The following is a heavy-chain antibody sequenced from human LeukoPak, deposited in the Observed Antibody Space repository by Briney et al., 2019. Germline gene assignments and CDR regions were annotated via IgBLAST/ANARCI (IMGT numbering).Heavy chain of an antibody. CDR3: ARGPIVVVTATPYYYYGMDV. CDR2: IHYSGST. J-gene: IGHJ6*02. Sequence: ASETLSLTCTVSGVSISSYYWSWIRQPPGKGLEWIGYIHYSGSTNYNPSLKSRVTISVDTSKNQFSLKLSSVTAADTAVYYCARGPIVVVTATPYYYYGMDVWGQGTTVTVSS. D-gene: IGHD2-21*02. CDR1: GVSISSYY. V-gene: IGHV4-59*12.